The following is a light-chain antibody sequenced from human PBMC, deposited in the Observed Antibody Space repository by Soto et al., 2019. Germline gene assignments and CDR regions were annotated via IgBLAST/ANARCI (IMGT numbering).Light chain of an antibody. V-gene: IGLV1-40*01. CDR3: KSFDISLSGWV. J-gene: IGLJ3*02. CDR2: GNS. Sequence: QSVLTQPPSVSGAPGQRVTISCTGSSSNIGAGYDVHWYQQLPGTAPKLLIYGNSNRPSGVPDRFSGSKSGTSASLAITGLQAEDEADYYCKSFDISLSGWVFAGGTKLTVL. CDR1: SSNIGAGYD.